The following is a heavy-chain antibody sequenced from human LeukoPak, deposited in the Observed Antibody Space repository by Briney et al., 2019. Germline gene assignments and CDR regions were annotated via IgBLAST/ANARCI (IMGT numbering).Heavy chain of an antibody. Sequence: PGGSLRLSCAASGFTFSSYWMHWVRQAPGKGLVWVSRINSDGSSTSYADSVKGRFTISRDNAKNSLYLQTNSLRAEDTAVYYCAREGRGYCSGGSCYYFDYWGQGTLVTVSS. CDR1: GFTFSSYW. D-gene: IGHD2-15*01. V-gene: IGHV3-74*01. CDR2: INSDGSST. CDR3: AREGRGYCSGGSCYYFDY. J-gene: IGHJ4*02.